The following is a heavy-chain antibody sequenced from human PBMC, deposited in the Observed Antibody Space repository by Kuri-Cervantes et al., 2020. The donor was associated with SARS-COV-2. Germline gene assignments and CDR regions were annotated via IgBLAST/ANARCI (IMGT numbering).Heavy chain of an antibody. J-gene: IGHJ4*02. CDR3: GRGQAWGLYARHGFDY. V-gene: IGHV1-2*02. D-gene: IGHD2/OR15-2a*01. Sequence: ASVNVSCKASGYTFTGYYMHGVRQAPGQGLEWMGWINPNSGGPNYAQKLQGRVTMTRDTYISTAYMELSRLRSDDTAVYCCGRGQAWGLYARHGFDYWGQGTLVTVSS. CDR1: GYTFTGYY. CDR2: INPNSGGP.